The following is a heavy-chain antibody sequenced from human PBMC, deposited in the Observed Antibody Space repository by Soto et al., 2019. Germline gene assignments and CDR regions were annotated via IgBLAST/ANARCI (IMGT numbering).Heavy chain of an antibody. V-gene: IGHV4-31*03. D-gene: IGHD6-13*01. CDR3: ARDLAIAAARRGFDP. Sequence: SETLSLTCTVSGGSISSGGYYWSWIRQHPGKGLEWIGYIYYSGSTYYNPSLKSRVTISVDTSKNQFSLKLSSVTAADTAVYYCARDLAIAAARRGFDPWGQGTLVTVSS. CDR2: IYYSGST. J-gene: IGHJ5*02. CDR1: GGSISSGGYY.